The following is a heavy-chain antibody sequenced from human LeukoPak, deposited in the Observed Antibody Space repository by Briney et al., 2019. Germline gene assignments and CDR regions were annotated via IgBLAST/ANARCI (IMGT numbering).Heavy chain of an antibody. CDR2: IGRGIT. CDR3: ARDAPAGEKPEYFFDY. Sequence: GGSLRLSCAASGFTFSSYSMNWVRQAPGKGLEWVSHIGRGITYADSVKGRFTISRDNAKNSVYLQMSSLRAEDTAVYYCARDAPAGEKPEYFFDYWGQGTLVTVSS. CDR1: GFTFSSYS. V-gene: IGHV3-48*04. D-gene: IGHD2/OR15-2a*01. J-gene: IGHJ4*02.